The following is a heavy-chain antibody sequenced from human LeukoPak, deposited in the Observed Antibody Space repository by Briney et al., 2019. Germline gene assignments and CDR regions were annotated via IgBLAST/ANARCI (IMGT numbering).Heavy chain of an antibody. D-gene: IGHD3-22*01. CDR2: IYYSGST. J-gene: IGHJ5*02. CDR3: ARGDSAYYYDSSGYFSFDP. V-gene: IGHV4-59*01. CDR1: GGSIISYY. Sequence: SETLSLTCTVSGGSIISYYWSWIRQPPGKGLEWIGYIYYSGSTNYNPSLKSRVAISVDTSKNQFSLKLSSVTAADTAVYYCARGDSAYYYDSSGYFSFDPWGQGTLVIVSS.